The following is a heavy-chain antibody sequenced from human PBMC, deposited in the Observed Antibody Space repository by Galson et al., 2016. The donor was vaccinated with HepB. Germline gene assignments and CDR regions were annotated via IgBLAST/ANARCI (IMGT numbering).Heavy chain of an antibody. Sequence: SLRLSCAASGFTFSNYGMQWVRQAPGKGLEWVALISHDENHKYYSDAVKGRFTISRDISKNTLYLEMDSLKFEDTAVYYCARDSDLKWELEHWGEGTVDTVCS. V-gene: IGHV3-30*03. J-gene: IGHJ4*02. D-gene: IGHD1-26*01. CDR2: ISHDENHK. CDR3: ARDSDLKWELEH. CDR1: GFTFSNYG.